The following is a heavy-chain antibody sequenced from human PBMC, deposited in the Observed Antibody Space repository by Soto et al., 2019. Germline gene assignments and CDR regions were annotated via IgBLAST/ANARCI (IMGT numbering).Heavy chain of an antibody. CDR2: IWYDGSNK. Sequence: GGSLRLSCAASGFTFSSYGMHWVRQAPGKGLEWVAVIWYDGSNKYYADSVKGRFTISRDNSKNTLYLQMNSLRAEDTAVYYCARALPADIVVVPAAIPFDYWGQGTLVTVSS. V-gene: IGHV3-33*08. D-gene: IGHD2-2*01. CDR1: GFTFSSYG. CDR3: ARALPADIVVVPAAIPFDY. J-gene: IGHJ4*02.